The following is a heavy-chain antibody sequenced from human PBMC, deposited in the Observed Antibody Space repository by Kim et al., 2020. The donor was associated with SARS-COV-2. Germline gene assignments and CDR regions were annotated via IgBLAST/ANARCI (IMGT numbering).Heavy chain of an antibody. V-gene: IGHV3-23*01. CDR3: AKASTMVRGVILTGWFDP. D-gene: IGHD3-10*01. Sequence: GGSLRLSCAASGFTFSSYAMSWVRQAPGKGLEWVSAISGSGGSTYYADSVKGRFTISRDNSKNTLYLQMNSLRAEDTAVYYCAKASTMVRGVILTGWFDPWGQGTLVTVSS. CDR1: GFTFSSYA. J-gene: IGHJ5*02. CDR2: ISGSGGST.